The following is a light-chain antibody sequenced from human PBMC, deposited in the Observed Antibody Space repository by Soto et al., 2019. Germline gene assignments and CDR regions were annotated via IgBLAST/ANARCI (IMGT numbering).Light chain of an antibody. CDR2: DAS. CDR3: QQSDSTPYT. J-gene: IGKJ2*01. V-gene: IGKV1-39*01. Sequence: DIHMTHSPSSLSSSLVDSVTITCRASQTISTYLNWYQQKPGKAPRLLIYDASSLLSGVPSRFSGSGSGTDFTLTIASLQPEDFSTYYCQQSDSTPYTFGQGTKVDIK. CDR1: QTISTY.